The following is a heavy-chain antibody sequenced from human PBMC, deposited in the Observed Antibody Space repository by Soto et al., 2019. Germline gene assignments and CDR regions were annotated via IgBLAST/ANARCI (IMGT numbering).Heavy chain of an antibody. CDR2: ISAYNGNT. CDR1: GYTFTSYG. D-gene: IGHD4-17*01. CDR3: ARRLTVSKHDYGDYYYYMDV. J-gene: IGHJ6*03. Sequence: ASVKDSCKASGYTFTSYGISWVRQAPGQGLEWMGWISAYNGNTNYAQKLQGRVTMTTDTSTSTAYMELRSLRSDDTAVYYCARRLTVSKHDYGDYYYYMDVWGKGTTVTVSS. V-gene: IGHV1-18*01.